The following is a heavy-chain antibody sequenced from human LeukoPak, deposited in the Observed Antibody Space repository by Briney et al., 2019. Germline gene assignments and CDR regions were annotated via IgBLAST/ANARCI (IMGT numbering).Heavy chain of an antibody. V-gene: IGHV5-51*01. D-gene: IGHD3-9*01. Sequence: GDSLKISCKGSGYSFTSYWIGWVRQMPGKGLEWMGIIYPGDSDTRYSPSFQGQVTISADKSISTAYLQWSSLKASDTAMYYCARRAGYYDILSPGGAGDYWGQGTLVTVSS. J-gene: IGHJ4*02. CDR1: GYSFTSYW. CDR3: ARRAGYYDILSPGGAGDY. CDR2: IYPGDSDT.